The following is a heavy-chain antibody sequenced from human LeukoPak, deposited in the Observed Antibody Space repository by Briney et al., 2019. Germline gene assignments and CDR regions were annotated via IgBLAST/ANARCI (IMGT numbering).Heavy chain of an antibody. CDR1: GGSISSYY. CDR3: ARVGGGLRPYYYYGMDV. CDR2: IYYSGST. D-gene: IGHD3-16*01. Sequence: SETLSLTCTVSGGSISSYYWSWIRQPPGKGLEWIGYIYYSGSTNYNPSLKSRVTISVDTSKNQFSLKLSSVTAADTAVYYCARVGGGLRPYYYYGMDVWGQGTTATVSS. J-gene: IGHJ6*02. V-gene: IGHV4-59*01.